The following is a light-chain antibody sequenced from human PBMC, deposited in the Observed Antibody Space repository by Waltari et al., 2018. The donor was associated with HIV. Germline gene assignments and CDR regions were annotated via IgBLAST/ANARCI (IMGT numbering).Light chain of an antibody. CDR2: EVI. CDR3: CSYAGTYTYVL. J-gene: IGLJ3*02. V-gene: IGLV2-11*01. Sequence: QSALTQPRSVSGSPGQSVTISCTGTSSDVGGYDYVSWYLQHPGKVPKLIIYEVIKRPSVVPGRCSGSKSGNTASLTISGLQTEDEADYFCCSYAGTYTYVLFGGGTKLTVL. CDR1: SSDVGGYDY.